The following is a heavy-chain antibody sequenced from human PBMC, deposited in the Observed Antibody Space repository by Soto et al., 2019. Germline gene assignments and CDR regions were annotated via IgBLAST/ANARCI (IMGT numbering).Heavy chain of an antibody. D-gene: IGHD3-22*01. CDR2: INPNSGGT. CDR1: GYTFTGYY. V-gene: IGHV1-2*02. Sequence: ASVKVSCKASGYTFTGYYMHWVRQAPGQGLEWMGWINPNSGGTNYAQKFQGRVTMTRDTSISTAYIELSRLRSDDTAVYYCAREYDSSGYYTNYYYYYGMDVWGQGTTVTVSS. J-gene: IGHJ6*02. CDR3: AREYDSSGYYTNYYYYYGMDV.